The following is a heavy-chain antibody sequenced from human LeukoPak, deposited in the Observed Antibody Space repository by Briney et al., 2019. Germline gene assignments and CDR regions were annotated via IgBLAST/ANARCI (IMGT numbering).Heavy chain of an antibody. CDR2: ISSGGSTI. D-gene: IGHD6-19*01. J-gene: IGHJ4*02. V-gene: IGHV3-48*04. CDR1: GFTFSSYT. CDR3: TRAGWYHPFDY. Sequence: GGSLRLSCAASGFTFSSYTMTWVRQAPGQGLEWVSYISSGGSTIYYAGSVKGRFTISRDNAKNSLYLQMNSLRAEDTAVYYCTRAGWYHPFDYWGQGTLVTVSS.